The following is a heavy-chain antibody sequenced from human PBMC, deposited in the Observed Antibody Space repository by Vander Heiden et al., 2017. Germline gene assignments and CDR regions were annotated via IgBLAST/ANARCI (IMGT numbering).Heavy chain of an antibody. CDR1: GFTSTNAW. CDR3: STGYSVAVAATSRT. J-gene: IGHJ4*02. V-gene: IGHV3-15*01. D-gene: IGHD2-15*01. Sequence: EVQLVDSGGGFVKPGGSLRLSCAVSGFTSTNAWLSWVRQAPGKGREWVGRIKKKSDGGTTDYAAVVKGRFTISRDDSKNMLYLQMDGLKTEDTAVYYCSTGYSVAVAATSRTWGPGTLVTVSS. CDR2: IKKKSDGGTT.